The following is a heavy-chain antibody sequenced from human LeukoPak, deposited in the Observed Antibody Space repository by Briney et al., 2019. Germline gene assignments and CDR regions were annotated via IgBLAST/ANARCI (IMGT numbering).Heavy chain of an antibody. CDR2: IIPIFGTA. V-gene: IGHV1-69*13. Sequence: GASVKVSCKASGGTFSSYAIGWVRQAPGQGLEWMGGIIPIFGTANYAQKFQGRVTITADESTSTAYMELSSLRSEDTAVYYCARESSGWRLYGMDVWGQGTTVTVSS. CDR3: ARESSGWRLYGMDV. CDR1: GGTFSSYA. J-gene: IGHJ6*02. D-gene: IGHD6-19*01.